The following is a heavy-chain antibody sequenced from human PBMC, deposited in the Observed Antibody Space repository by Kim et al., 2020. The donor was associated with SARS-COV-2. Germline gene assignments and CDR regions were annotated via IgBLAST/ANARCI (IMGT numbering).Heavy chain of an antibody. V-gene: IGHV3-7*01. Sequence: YYVDSGKGRFTISRDNAKNSLYLQMNSLRAEDTAVYYCARSRSYYYGRDVWGQGTTVTVSS. CDR3: ARSRSYYYGRDV. J-gene: IGHJ6*02.